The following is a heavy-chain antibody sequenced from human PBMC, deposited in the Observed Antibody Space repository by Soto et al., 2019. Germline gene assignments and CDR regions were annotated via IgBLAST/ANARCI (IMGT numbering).Heavy chain of an antibody. CDR2: IRRSGETT. J-gene: IGHJ4*01. CDR1: GITFSNCV. D-gene: IGHD4-17*01. Sequence: GGSLRLSCAASGITFSNCVMNWVRQAPGKGLEWVSTIRRSGETTYYADSVGGRFTISRDNSKSTLYLQMYSLRADDTAVYYCATGHDTGDLLFDHWGHGTLVTVSS. CDR3: ATGHDTGDLLFDH. V-gene: IGHV3-23*01.